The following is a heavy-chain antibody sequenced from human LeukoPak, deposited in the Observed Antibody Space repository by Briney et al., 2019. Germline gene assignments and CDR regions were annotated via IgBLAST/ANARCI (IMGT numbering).Heavy chain of an antibody. D-gene: IGHD6-19*01. CDR1: GFTFDYYG. Sequence: GGSLRLSCAASGFTFDYYGMHWVRQAPGKGLEWVAVISYDGSNKYYADSVKGRFTISRDNSKNTLYLQMNSLRAEDTAVYYCARSPRGNSSGWYNWFDPWGQGTLVTVSS. J-gene: IGHJ5*02. V-gene: IGHV3-30*03. CDR3: ARSPRGNSSGWYNWFDP. CDR2: ISYDGSNK.